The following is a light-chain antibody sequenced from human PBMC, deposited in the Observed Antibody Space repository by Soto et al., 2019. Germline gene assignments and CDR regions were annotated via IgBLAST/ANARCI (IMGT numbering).Light chain of an antibody. J-gene: IGKJ1*01. Sequence: DIQMTQSPSSLSASVGDIVTITCRASQGMRNDLCWYQQRQGKAPKRLIYAASSLQIGVPSRFRASRSGTEFTLTISSLQAEDFATYDCLQHKRYPWTLGQGTQVEIK. V-gene: IGKV1-17*01. CDR3: LQHKRYPWT. CDR2: AAS. CDR1: QGMRND.